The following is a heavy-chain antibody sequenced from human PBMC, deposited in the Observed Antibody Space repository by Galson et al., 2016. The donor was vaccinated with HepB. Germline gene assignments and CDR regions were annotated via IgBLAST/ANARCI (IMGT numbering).Heavy chain of an antibody. Sequence: SLRLSCAASGFTFSSYWMSWVRQAPGKGLEWVANIKQDGSEKYYVDYVKGRFSISRDNAKNSLYLQMNSLRAEDTAVYYCARETTGIAAMDVWGQGTTVTVSS. CDR2: IKQDGSEK. D-gene: IGHD6-25*01. CDR3: ARETTGIAAMDV. CDR1: GFTFSSYW. J-gene: IGHJ6*02. V-gene: IGHV3-7*03.